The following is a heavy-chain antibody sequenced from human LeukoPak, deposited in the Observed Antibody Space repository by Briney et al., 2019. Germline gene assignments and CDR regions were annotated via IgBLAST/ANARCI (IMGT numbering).Heavy chain of an antibody. CDR3: ASYGNVDIVATRAPYFDY. Sequence: SEILSLTCTVSGGSISSSSYYWGWIRQPPGKGLEWIGSIYDSGSTYYNPSLKSRVTISVDTSKNQFSLKLSSVTAADTAVYYCASYGNVDIVATRAPYFDYWGQGTLVTVSS. D-gene: IGHD5-12*01. CDR1: GGSISSSSYY. J-gene: IGHJ4*02. V-gene: IGHV4-39*01. CDR2: IYDSGST.